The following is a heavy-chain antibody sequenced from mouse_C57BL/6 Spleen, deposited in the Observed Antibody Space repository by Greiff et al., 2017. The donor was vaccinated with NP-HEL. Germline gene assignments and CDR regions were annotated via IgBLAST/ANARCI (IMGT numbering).Heavy chain of an antibody. CDR1: GYTFTDYE. Sequence: VKLMESGAELVRPGASVTLSCKASGYTFTDYEMHWVKQTPVHGLEWIGAIDPETGGTAYNQKFKGKAILTADKSSSTAYMELRSLTSEDSAVYYCTPIYYDYDAGFAYWGQGTLVTVSA. J-gene: IGHJ3*01. CDR3: TPIYYDYDAGFAY. CDR2: IDPETGGT. D-gene: IGHD2-4*01. V-gene: IGHV1-15*01.